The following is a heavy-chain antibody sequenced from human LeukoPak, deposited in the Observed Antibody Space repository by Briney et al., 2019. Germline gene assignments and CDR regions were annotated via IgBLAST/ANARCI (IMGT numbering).Heavy chain of an antibody. CDR3: ARIVWVPAAILDY. J-gene: IGHJ4*02. CDR2: INHSGST. V-gene: IGHV4-34*01. CDR1: GGSFSGYY. Sequence: SETLSLTCAVYGGSFSGYYWSWIRQPPGKGLEWIGEINHSGSTNYNPSLKSRVTISVDTSKNQFSLRLSSVTAADTAVYYCARIVWVPAAILDYWGQGTLVTVSS. D-gene: IGHD2-2*01.